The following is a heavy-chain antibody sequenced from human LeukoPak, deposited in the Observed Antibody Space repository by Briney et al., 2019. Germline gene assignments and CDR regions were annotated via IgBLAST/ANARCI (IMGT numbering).Heavy chain of an antibody. J-gene: IGHJ5*01. CDR1: GYSIKTSYD. CDR2: IHHSGDT. Sequence: SETLSLTCTVSGYSIKTSYDWAWVRQPPGKGLEWVATIHHSGDTFYNPSLKSRATISMDTSKNDFSLALKSVTAADTAVYYCARDRFDYGEYEFDSWGQGALVTVSS. D-gene: IGHD4-17*01. CDR3: ARDRFDYGEYEFDS. V-gene: IGHV4-38-2*02.